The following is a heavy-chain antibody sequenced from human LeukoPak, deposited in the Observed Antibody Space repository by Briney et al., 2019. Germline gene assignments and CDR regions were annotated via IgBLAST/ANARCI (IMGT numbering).Heavy chain of an antibody. Sequence: GGSLRLSCAASGFTFDDYAMHWVRQAPGKGLEWVSGISWNSGSIGYADSVKGRFTISRDNGKNSLYLQMNSLRAEDTALYYCAREAREVVTHRVYCYYYYMDVWGKGTTVTVSS. D-gene: IGHD4-23*01. CDR1: GFTFDDYA. V-gene: IGHV3-9*01. J-gene: IGHJ6*03. CDR3: AREAREVVTHRVYCYYYYMDV. CDR2: ISWNSGSI.